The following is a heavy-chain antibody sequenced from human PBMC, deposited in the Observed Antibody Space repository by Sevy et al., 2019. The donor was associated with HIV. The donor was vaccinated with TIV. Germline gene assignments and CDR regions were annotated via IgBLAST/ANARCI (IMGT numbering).Heavy chain of an antibody. J-gene: IGHJ4*02. V-gene: IGHV3-30*01. Sequence: GGSLRLSCAASGFIFRNYVMHWVRQAPGKGLEWVSSTSSYGSNKYYAHSVKGRFIISRDNPTNTLYLQMNSLRIEDTAVYYCARVTHDSSGYFFDYWGQGNLVTVSS. CDR1: GFIFRNYV. CDR3: ARVTHDSSGYFFDY. D-gene: IGHD3-22*01. CDR2: TSSYGSNK.